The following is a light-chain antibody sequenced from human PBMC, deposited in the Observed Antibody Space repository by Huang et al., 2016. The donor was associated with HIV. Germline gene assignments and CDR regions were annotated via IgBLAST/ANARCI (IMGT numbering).Light chain of an antibody. CDR1: QSINNN. Sequence: EIVLTQSPATLSLSPGERAALSCRATQSINNNLAWYQQKPGQSPRPLIYGASTRATGIPARFRVSGSGTEFTLTISSLQSEDFAVYYCQQYNNWPPLLTFGGGTKVEIK. CDR3: QQYNNWPPLLT. V-gene: IGKV3-15*01. J-gene: IGKJ4*01. CDR2: GAS.